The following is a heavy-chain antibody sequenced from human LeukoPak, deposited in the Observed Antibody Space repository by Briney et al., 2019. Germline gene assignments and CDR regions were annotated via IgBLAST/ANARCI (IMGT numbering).Heavy chain of an antibody. CDR1: GFTFDNYA. CDR2: ISWNSGYI. Sequence: GGSLRLSCAASGFTFDNYAMHWVRQAPGKGLEWRSIISWNSGYIGYADSVKGRFTISRDNAKKSLDLQMNSLRAEDTTFYYCAKVRGTYSSGYFFDYWGQGTLVTVSS. D-gene: IGHD6-19*01. V-gene: IGHV3-9*01. J-gene: IGHJ4*02. CDR3: AKVRGTYSSGYFFDY.